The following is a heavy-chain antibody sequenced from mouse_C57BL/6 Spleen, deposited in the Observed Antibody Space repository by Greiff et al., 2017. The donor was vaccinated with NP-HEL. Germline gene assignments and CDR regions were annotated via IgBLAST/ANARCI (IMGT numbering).Heavy chain of an antibody. CDR2: ISYSGST. J-gene: IGHJ3*01. V-gene: IGHV3-1*01. D-gene: IGHD2-4*01. Sequence: EVQLQESGPGMVKPSQSLSLTCTVTGYSITSGYDWHWIRHFPGNKLEWMGYISYSGSTNYNPSLKSRISITHDTSKNHFFLKLNSVTTEDTATYYCAREDDYDPSFAYWGQGTLVTVSA. CDR3: AREDDYDPSFAY. CDR1: GYSITSGYD.